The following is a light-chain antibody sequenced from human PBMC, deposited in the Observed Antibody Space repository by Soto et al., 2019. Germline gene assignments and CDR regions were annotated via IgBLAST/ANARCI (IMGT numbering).Light chain of an antibody. J-gene: IGLJ1*01. CDR3: SSYTSSVSYV. Sequence: QSALTQPASGSGSPGQSITISCTGTSSDVGGYNYVSWYQQHPGKAPKFIIYEVSNRPSGVSNRFSGSKSGNTASLTISGLQAEDEADYYCSSYTSSVSYVFGTGTKVTVL. V-gene: IGLV2-14*01. CDR1: SSDVGGYNY. CDR2: EVS.